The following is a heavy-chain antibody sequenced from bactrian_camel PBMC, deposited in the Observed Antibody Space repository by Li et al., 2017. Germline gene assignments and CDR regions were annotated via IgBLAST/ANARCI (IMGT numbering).Heavy chain of an antibody. J-gene: IGHJ4*01. CDR2: VDAFRPS. CDR1: GYIDIHRIHC. V-gene: IGHV3S53*01. Sequence: VQLVESGGDSVQAGGSLKLSCAASGYIDIHRIHCMGWFRQAPGKEREWVALVDAFRPSTAADSVKDRFTVSKDNAKPTLYLEMNSLKPEDTAMYYCAARPRSPSP.